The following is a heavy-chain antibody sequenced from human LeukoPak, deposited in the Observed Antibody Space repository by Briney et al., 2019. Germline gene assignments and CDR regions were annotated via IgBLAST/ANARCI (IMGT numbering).Heavy chain of an antibody. V-gene: IGHV3-23*01. D-gene: IGHD2-15*01. CDR2: ISGDGGDT. J-gene: IGHJ4*02. Sequence: PVGTLRLSCAASGFTFSSYSMNWVRQAPGKGLEWVSTISGDGGDTHYADSVRVRFTISRANSKSTLFMQMNSLRAEDTAVYYCGKSGSRDVDYFEYWGRGTRDTASS. CDR1: GFTFSSYS. CDR3: GKSGSRDVDYFEY.